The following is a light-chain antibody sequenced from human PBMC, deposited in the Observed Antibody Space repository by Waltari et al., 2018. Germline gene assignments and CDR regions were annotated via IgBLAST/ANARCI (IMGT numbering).Light chain of an antibody. CDR2: SNN. J-gene: IGLJ2*01. V-gene: IGLV1-44*01. CDR3: AAWDVSLKGV. Sequence: QSVLTLPPSASGTPGQRVTISCSGSSSNIGSNTVNWYQQLPGMAPKLIIYSNNRRPAGVPDRFAGSKSGTSASLAISGLQSDDEADYYCAAWDVSLKGVFGGGTKVTVL. CDR1: SSNIGSNT.